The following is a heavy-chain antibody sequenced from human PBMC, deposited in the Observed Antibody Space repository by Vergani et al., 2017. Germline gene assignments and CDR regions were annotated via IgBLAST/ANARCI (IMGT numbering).Heavy chain of an antibody. V-gene: IGHV1-18*01. J-gene: IGHJ4*02. CDR3: AGVSITMVRARPKCLDY. Sequence: QVQLVQSGAEVKKPGASVKVSCKASVYTFTSYGISWVRPAPGQGLEWMGWISAYNGNTHYAQKPQGRVTMTTDTSTSTAYMELRSLRSDDTAVYYCAGVSITMVRARPKCLDYWGQGTLVTVSS. D-gene: IGHD3-10*01. CDR2: ISAYNGNT. CDR1: VYTFTSYG.